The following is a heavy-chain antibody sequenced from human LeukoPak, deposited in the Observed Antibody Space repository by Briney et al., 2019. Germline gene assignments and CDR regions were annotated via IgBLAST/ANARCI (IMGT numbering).Heavy chain of an antibody. V-gene: IGHV4-34*01. CDR1: GLTFSNYA. Sequence: PGGSLRLSCAASGLTFSNYAMSWIRQPPGKGREWIGEINHSGSTNYNPSLKSRVTISVDTSKNQFSLKLSSVTAADAAVYYCARHFGRGITIFGVANYYYYGMDVWGQGTTVTVSS. D-gene: IGHD3-3*01. CDR2: INHSGST. J-gene: IGHJ6*02. CDR3: ARHFGRGITIFGVANYYYYGMDV.